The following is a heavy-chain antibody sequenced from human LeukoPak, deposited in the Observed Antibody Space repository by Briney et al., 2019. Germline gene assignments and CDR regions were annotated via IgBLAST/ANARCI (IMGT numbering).Heavy chain of an antibody. CDR2: IYYSGST. J-gene: IGHJ6*03. V-gene: IGHV4-39*01. Sequence: TSETLSLTCTVSGGSISSSSYYWGWIRQPPGKGLEWIGSIYYSGSTYYNPSLKSRVTISVDTSKNQFSLKLSSVTAADTAVYYCASRNYYYHMDVWGKGTTVTVSS. CDR1: GGSISSSSYY. CDR3: ASRNYYYHMDV.